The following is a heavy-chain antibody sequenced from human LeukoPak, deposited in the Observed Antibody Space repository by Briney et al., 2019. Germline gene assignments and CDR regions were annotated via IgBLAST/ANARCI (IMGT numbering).Heavy chain of an antibody. D-gene: IGHD2-15*01. CDR1: GFTFSSYA. V-gene: IGHV3-23*01. J-gene: IGHJ6*04. CDR2: ISDSGGTT. CDR3: AKVNGYCSGGSCYSTGSYYYHGMDV. Sequence: GGSLRLSCAAYGFTFSSYAMSWVRQAPGKGLEWVSDISDSGGTTYYADSVKGRFTVSRDNSKNTLYLQMNSLRAEDTAGYYCAKVNGYCSGGSCYSTGSYYYHGMDVWGKGTTVTVSS.